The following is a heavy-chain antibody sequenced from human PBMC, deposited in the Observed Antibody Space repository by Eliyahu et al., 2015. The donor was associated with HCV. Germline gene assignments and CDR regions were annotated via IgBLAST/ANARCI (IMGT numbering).Heavy chain of an antibody. CDR2: YDPEEGET. CDR3: AAGTTPYYGLDV. J-gene: IGHJ6*02. Sequence: QVQLVQSGAEVRKPGASVKVSXKVSGYXLTELSMYWXRQAPGKGLEWMGGYDPEEGETVYAQKFQGRVTMTEDTSTDTAYMELSTLRFEDTAVYYCAAGTTPYYGLDVWGQGTTVTVSS. V-gene: IGHV1-24*01. CDR1: GYXLTELS. D-gene: IGHD1-7*01.